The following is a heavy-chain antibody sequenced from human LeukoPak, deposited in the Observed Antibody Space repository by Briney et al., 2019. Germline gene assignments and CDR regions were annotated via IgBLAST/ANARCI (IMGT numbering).Heavy chain of an antibody. D-gene: IGHD3-16*02. V-gene: IGHV1-8*01. CDR1: GYTFTSYD. CDR2: MNPNSGAT. J-gene: IGHJ4*02. Sequence: ASVKVSCKASGYTFTSYDFNWLRQATGQGPEWMGWMNPNSGATGYAQKFQGRVTMTRDTSTSTVYMELSSLRSEDTAVYYCARARALGGYPSNWGQGTLVTVSS. CDR3: ARARALGGYPSN.